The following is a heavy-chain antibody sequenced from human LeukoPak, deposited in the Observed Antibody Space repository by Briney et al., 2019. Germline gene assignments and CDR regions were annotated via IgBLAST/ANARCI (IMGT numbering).Heavy chain of an antibody. CDR1: GYTFTSYD. D-gene: IGHD6-13*01. CDR3: ARGRGSSSSWLPTFDP. CDR2: MNPNSGNT. Sequence: GASVKASCKASGYTFTSYDINWVRQATGQGLEWMGWMNPNSGNTGYAQKFQGRVTMTRNTSISTAYMELSSLRSEDTAVYYCARGRGSSSSWLPTFDPWGQGTLDTVSS. J-gene: IGHJ5*02. V-gene: IGHV1-8*01.